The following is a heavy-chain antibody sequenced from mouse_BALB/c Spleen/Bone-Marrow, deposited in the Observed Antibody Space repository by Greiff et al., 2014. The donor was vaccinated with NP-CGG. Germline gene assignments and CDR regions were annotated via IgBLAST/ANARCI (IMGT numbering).Heavy chain of an antibody. CDR1: GYTFTSYW. CDR3: ARGYGNSAWFAC. V-gene: IGHV1S41*01. D-gene: IGHD2-10*02. J-gene: IGHJ3*01. CDR2: IAPGSGST. Sequence: DLVKPGASVKLSCKASGYTFTSYWIDWIKQRPGQGLEWIGRIAPGSGSTYYNEMFKGKATLTVDTSSSTAYIQLSSLSSEDAAVYFCARGYGNSAWFACWGQGTLVTVSA.